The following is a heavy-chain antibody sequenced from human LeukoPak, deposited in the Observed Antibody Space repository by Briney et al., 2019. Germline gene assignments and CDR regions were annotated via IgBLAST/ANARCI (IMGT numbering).Heavy chain of an antibody. CDR1: GYSFTDYA. D-gene: IGHD3-22*01. Sequence: ASVKVSCKASGYSFTDYAMHWVRQALGQRLEWMGWINAANGSTKYSQKFQGRVTITRDTSASRAYMELSSLRSEDTAVYYCAGTYYCDSSGYYPAFDYWGQGTLVTVSS. V-gene: IGHV1-3*01. CDR3: AGTYYCDSSGYYPAFDY. CDR2: INAANGST. J-gene: IGHJ4*02.